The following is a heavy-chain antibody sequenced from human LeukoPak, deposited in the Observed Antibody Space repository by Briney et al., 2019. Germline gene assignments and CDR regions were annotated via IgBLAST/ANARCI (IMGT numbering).Heavy chain of an antibody. CDR2: ISWNTGSV. D-gene: IGHD3-10*02. CDR1: EFTFDDYA. V-gene: IGHV3-9*01. J-gene: IGHJ6*04. CDR3: AELGITMIGGV. Sequence: GRSLRLSCAASEFTFDDYAMYWVRQAPGKGLEWVSGISWNTGSVDYADSVEGRFTISRDNAKNSPYLQMNSLRAEDTAVYYCAELGITMIGGVWGKGTTVTISS.